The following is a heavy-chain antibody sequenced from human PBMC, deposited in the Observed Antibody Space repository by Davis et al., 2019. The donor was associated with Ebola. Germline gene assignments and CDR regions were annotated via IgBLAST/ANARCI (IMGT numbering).Heavy chain of an antibody. CDR2: ISGSGGST. D-gene: IGHD2-8*01. CDR3: AKDEGMVYAFQFDY. V-gene: IGHV3-23*01. CDR1: VITFSSYA. J-gene: IGHJ4*02. Sequence: GGSLRLSCTDSVITFSSYAMTWVRQAPGKGLEWVSAISGSGGSTYYADSVKGRFTISRDNSKNTLYLQMNSLRAEDTAVYYCAKDEGMVYAFQFDYWGQGTLVTVSS.